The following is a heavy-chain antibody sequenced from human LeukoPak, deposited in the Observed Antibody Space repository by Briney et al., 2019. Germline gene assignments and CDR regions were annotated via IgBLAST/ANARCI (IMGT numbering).Heavy chain of an antibody. CDR2: VDPEDGET. CDR1: GYTFTDYH. Sequence: ASVKVSCKVSGYTFTDYHMHWVQQAPGKGLEWMGLVDPEDGETIYAEKFQGRVTITADTSTDTAYMELSSLRSEDTAVYYCATISARSDYYYYMDVWGKGTTVTVSS. J-gene: IGHJ6*03. V-gene: IGHV1-69-2*01. D-gene: IGHD3-3*01. CDR3: ATISARSDYYYYMDV.